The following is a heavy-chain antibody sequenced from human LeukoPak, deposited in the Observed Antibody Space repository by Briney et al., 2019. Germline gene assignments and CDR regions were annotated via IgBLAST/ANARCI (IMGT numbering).Heavy chain of an antibody. V-gene: IGHV3-30*04. Sequence: GGSLRLSCAASGFTFSSYAMHWVRQAPGKGLEWVAVISYDGSNKYYADSVKGRFTISRDNAKNSLYLQMNSLRAEDTALYYCARRLDSGYDYEYYFDYWGQGTLVTVSS. CDR3: ARRLDSGYDYEYYFDY. CDR1: GFTFSSYA. J-gene: IGHJ4*02. D-gene: IGHD5-12*01. CDR2: ISYDGSNK.